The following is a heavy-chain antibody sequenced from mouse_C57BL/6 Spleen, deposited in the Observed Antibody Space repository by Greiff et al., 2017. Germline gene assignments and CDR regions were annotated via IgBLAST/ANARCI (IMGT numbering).Heavy chain of an antibody. Sequence: QVQLQQPGAELVKPGASVKLSCKASGYTFTSYWMHWVKKRPGQGLEWIGMIHPNSGSTNYNEKFKSKATLTVDKSSSTAYMQLSSLTSEDSAVYYCARDYYGSSYGWYFDVWGTGTTVTVSS. CDR2: IHPNSGST. CDR1: GYTFTSYW. V-gene: IGHV1-64*01. CDR3: ARDYYGSSYGWYFDV. D-gene: IGHD1-1*01. J-gene: IGHJ1*03.